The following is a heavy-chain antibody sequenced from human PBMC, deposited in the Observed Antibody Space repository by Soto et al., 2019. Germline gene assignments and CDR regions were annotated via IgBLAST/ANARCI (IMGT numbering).Heavy chain of an antibody. CDR3: AKDGHWLDVLLDS. Sequence: EVQLLESGGGLVQPGGSLRLSCTASGFTFSNSAMTWVRQAPGKGLEWFSIISAAGRSAYHADSVKGRFTISRDNSKNTLYLRMTSLRAEDTAVYYCAKDGHWLDVLLDSWGQGTLVTVSS. V-gene: IGHV3-23*01. CDR2: ISAAGRSA. CDR1: GFTFSNSA. J-gene: IGHJ4*02. D-gene: IGHD6-19*01.